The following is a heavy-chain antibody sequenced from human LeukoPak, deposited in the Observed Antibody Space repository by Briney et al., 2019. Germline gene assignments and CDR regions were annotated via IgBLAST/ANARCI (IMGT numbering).Heavy chain of an antibody. CDR2: ISAYNGNT. D-gene: IGHD1-26*01. CDR3: ARLYSGSYFDAFDI. Sequence: ASVKVSCKASGYTFTSYGISWVRQAPGQGLEWMGWISAYNGNTNYAQKLQGRVTMTRDTSTSTVYMELSSLRSEDTAVYYCARLYSGSYFDAFDIWGQGTMVTVSS. CDR1: GYTFTSYG. J-gene: IGHJ3*02. V-gene: IGHV1-18*01.